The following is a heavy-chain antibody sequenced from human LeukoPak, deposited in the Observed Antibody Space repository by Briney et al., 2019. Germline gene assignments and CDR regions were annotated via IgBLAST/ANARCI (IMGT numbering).Heavy chain of an antibody. V-gene: IGHV3-23*01. Sequence: GGSLRLSCAASGFTFSSYAISWVRQAPGKGLEWVPAISGSVGSTYYADSVKGRFTISRDNSKNMLYLQMNSLRAEDTAVYYCAKADCSSTSCYAEYNWFDPWGQGTLVTVSS. J-gene: IGHJ5*02. CDR2: ISGSVGST. CDR3: AKADCSSTSCYAEYNWFDP. CDR1: GFTFSSYA. D-gene: IGHD2-2*01.